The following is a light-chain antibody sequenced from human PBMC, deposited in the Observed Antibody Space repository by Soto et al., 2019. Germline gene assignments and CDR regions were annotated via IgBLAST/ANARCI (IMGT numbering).Light chain of an antibody. CDR1: QCINNY. J-gene: IGKJ4*01. V-gene: IGKV1-27*01. CDR3: QKYNSAVDT. Sequence: DIQMTQSPFSLSASVGDRVTITCRASQCINNYLAWYQQKPGKVPRLLIYAASTLQSGVPSGFSGSGSGTEFTLTISSLQPEDVATYYCQKYNSAVDTFGGGTKVDIK. CDR2: AAS.